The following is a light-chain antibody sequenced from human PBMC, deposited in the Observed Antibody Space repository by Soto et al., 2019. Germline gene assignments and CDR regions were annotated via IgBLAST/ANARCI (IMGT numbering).Light chain of an antibody. J-gene: IGLJ1*01. Sequence: QSALTQPASVSGSPGQSITISCTGTSSDVGGYNYVSWFQHHPGKAPKLIIYEVSSRPSGVSNRFSGSKSGDTASLTISGLQAEDEADYYCSSFTNTITRYAFGTGTKVTVL. V-gene: IGLV2-14*01. CDR1: SSDVGGYNY. CDR3: SSFTNTITRYA. CDR2: EVS.